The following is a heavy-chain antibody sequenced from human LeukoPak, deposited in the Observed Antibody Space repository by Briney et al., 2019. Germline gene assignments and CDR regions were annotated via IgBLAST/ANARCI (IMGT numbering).Heavy chain of an antibody. CDR2: ITHSGST. CDR1: GGSFSTYY. CDR3: ARASYNWNYFDG. Sequence: SETLSLTCAVYGGSFSTYYWTWIRQPPGQGLESIREITHSGSTNYNPSLKSRLTVSVDTSKKQFSLHMNAVTAADTAVYYCARASYNWNYFDGWGQGILVT. D-gene: IGHD1-20*01. J-gene: IGHJ4*02. V-gene: IGHV4-34*01.